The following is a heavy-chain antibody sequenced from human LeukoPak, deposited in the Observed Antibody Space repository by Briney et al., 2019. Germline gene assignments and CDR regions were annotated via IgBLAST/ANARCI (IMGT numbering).Heavy chain of an antibody. D-gene: IGHD3-16*01. Sequence: PGGSLRLSCAASGFIFSNYWMLWVRQAPGKGLVWVSRINSDGSSTSYADSVMGRFTISRDNAKNTLYLQMNSLRAEDTAVYYCARVRGGYYSDYWGQGTLVTAS. V-gene: IGHV3-74*01. CDR2: INSDGSST. J-gene: IGHJ4*02. CDR1: GFIFSNYW. CDR3: ARVRGGYYSDY.